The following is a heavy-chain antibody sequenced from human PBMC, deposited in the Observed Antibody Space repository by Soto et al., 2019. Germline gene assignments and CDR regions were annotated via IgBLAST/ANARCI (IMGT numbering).Heavy chain of an antibody. CDR2: ISGTGVSS. CDR1: GFTFSSYA. CDR3: SKPRLVAGLVKNVGLAS. J-gene: IGHJ4*02. D-gene: IGHD6-19*01. Sequence: VQLLESGGGLVQPGGSLRLACEVSGFTFSSYAMSWVRQSPGKGLEWVAVISGTGVSSQYADSVKGRFTISRDNSKNTLTLQMNRLRAEGTAVYFCSKPRLVAGLVKNVGLASWGQGTPVSV. V-gene: IGHV3-23*01.